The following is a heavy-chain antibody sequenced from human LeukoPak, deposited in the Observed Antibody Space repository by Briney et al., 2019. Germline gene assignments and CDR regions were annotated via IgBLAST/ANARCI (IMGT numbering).Heavy chain of an antibody. Sequence: GGSLRLSCAASGFTFSGFAMSWVRQAPGKGLEWVSAVSNSGGSTYYADSVKGRFTISRDNSKNTPYLQMNSLRAEDTAVYYCAKVTRVAVAGYFDYWGQGTLVTVSS. CDR1: GFTFSGFA. CDR2: VSNSGGST. J-gene: IGHJ4*02. D-gene: IGHD6-19*01. CDR3: AKVTRVAVAGYFDY. V-gene: IGHV3-23*01.